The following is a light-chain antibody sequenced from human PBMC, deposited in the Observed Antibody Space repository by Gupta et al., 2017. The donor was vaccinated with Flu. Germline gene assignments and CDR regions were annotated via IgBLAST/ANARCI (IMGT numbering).Light chain of an antibody. Sequence: EIVMTQSPATLSVSPGDRVTLSCRASQGISSKLAWYQQKPGQAPRLLIYDASTRATDIPARFSGSESGTEFSLTISSLQSEDFATYYCQQYNNGVTFGGGTQVEIK. CDR2: DAS. CDR3: QQYNNGVT. V-gene: IGKV3D-15*01. J-gene: IGKJ4*01. CDR1: QGISSK.